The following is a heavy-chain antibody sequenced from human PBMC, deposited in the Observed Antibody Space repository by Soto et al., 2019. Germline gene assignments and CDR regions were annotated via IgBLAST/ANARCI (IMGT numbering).Heavy chain of an antibody. CDR1: GFTFSRYR. CDR2: IKEDASEK. Sequence: EVQLVESGGGLVQPGGSLRLSCVSSGFTFSRYRMSWVRQAPGKGLEWVANIKEDASEKYHVDSVKGRFTISRDNAKNSLYLEMSSLRAEDTAVYYCARSGYDHFDYWGQGTLVTVSS. D-gene: IGHD5-12*01. V-gene: IGHV3-7*03. J-gene: IGHJ4*02. CDR3: ARSGYDHFDY.